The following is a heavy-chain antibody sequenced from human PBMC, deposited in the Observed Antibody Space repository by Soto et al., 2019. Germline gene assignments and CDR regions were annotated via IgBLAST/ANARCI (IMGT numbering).Heavy chain of an antibody. CDR2: ISGSGGST. CDR1: GFTFSSYA. Sequence: GSLRLSCAASGFTFSSYAMSWVRQAPGKGLEWFSAISGSGGSTYYADSVKGRFTISRDNSKNTLYLQMNSLRAEDTAVYYCAKNWLNLVWWDAFDIWGQGTMVTLSS. CDR3: AKNWLNLVWWDAFDI. J-gene: IGHJ3*02. V-gene: IGHV3-23*01. D-gene: IGHD2-21*01.